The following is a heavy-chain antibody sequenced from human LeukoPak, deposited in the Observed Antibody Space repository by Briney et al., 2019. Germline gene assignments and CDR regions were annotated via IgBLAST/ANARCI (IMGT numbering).Heavy chain of an antibody. V-gene: IGHV3-49*04. D-gene: IGHD1-26*01. CDR1: GFTFGDYG. CDR3: TRDRGSYHLDY. Sequence: GRSLRLSCSASGFTFGDYGISWVRQAPGKGLEWVGFIRSKAYGGTTEYAASVKGRFTISRDDSKSIAYLQMNSLKTEDTGVYYCTRDRGSYHLDYWGQGTLVTVPS. CDR2: IRSKAYGGTT. J-gene: IGHJ4*02.